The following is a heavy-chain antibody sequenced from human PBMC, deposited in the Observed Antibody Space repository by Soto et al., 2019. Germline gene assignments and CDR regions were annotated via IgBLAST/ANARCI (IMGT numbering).Heavy chain of an antibody. D-gene: IGHD4-17*01. CDR1: GYTFTSYY. Sequence: GASVKVSCKASGYTFTSYYMHWVRQAPGQGLEWMGIINPSGGSTSYAQKFQGRVTMTRDTSTSTVYMELSSLRSEDTDVYYCARNPSPFHGDYLNWFDPWGQGTLVTVSS. CDR2: INPSGGST. CDR3: ARNPSPFHGDYLNWFDP. V-gene: IGHV1-46*03. J-gene: IGHJ5*02.